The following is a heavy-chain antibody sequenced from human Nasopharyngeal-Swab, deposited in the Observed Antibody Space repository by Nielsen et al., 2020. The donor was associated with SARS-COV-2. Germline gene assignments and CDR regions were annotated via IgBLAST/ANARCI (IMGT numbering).Heavy chain of an antibody. D-gene: IGHD1-1*01. CDR2: INHSGST. J-gene: IGHJ4*02. Sequence: RQRPWTTLEWIGEINHSGSTNYNPSLKSRVTISVDTSKNQFSLKLSSVTAADTAVYYCARVWATGTPKLYYFDYWGQGTLVTVSS. CDR3: ARVWATGTPKLYYFDY. V-gene: IGHV4-34*01.